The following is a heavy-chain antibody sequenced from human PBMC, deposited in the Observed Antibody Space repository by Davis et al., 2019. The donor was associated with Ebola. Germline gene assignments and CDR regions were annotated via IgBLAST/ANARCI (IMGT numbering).Heavy chain of an antibody. J-gene: IGHJ6*02. D-gene: IGHD5-24*01. Sequence: AASVKVSCKASGYTFTGYYMHWVRQAPGQGLEWMGWISAYNGNTHHAQKFQDRVTMTTDTSTSTAYMELRSLTSNDTAVYYCARERPRDYYYYYGLDVWGQGTTVSVSS. V-gene: IGHV1-18*04. CDR2: ISAYNGNT. CDR3: ARERPRDYYYYYGLDV. CDR1: GYTFTGYY.